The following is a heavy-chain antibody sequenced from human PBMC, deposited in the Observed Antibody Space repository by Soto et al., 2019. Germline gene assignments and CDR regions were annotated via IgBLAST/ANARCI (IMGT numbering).Heavy chain of an antibody. J-gene: IGHJ3*02. Sequence: GGSLRLSCAASGFTFDDYAMHWVRQAPGKGLEWVSGISWNSGSIGYADSVKGRFTISRDNAKNSLYLQMNSLRAEDTALYYCAKDLNCSSTSCYAGAFDIWGQGTMVTVSS. CDR2: ISWNSGSI. D-gene: IGHD2-2*01. CDR1: GFTFDDYA. CDR3: AKDLNCSSTSCYAGAFDI. V-gene: IGHV3-9*01.